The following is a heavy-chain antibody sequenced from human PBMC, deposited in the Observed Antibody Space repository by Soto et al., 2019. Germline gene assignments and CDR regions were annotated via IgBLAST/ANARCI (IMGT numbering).Heavy chain of an antibody. CDR2: FYYSGST. CDR1: GGSITGYY. D-gene: IGHD2-2*01. CDR3: ARGAPVAINYYYNGMDV. J-gene: IGHJ6*02. Sequence: QVQLQESGPGLVKPSETLSLTCSVSGGSITGYYWSWIRQPPGKGLEWIGCFYYSGSTNYNPSLNGCVTISVETSKNQSSLKLSSVTAADTAVYYCARGAPVAINYYYNGMDVWGQGTTVTVSS. V-gene: IGHV4-59*01.